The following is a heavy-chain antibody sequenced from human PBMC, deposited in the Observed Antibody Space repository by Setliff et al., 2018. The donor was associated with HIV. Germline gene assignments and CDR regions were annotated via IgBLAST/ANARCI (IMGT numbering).Heavy chain of an antibody. CDR3: ATGEMATTRGWYFDS. J-gene: IGHJ4*02. CDR2: INAGNGNT. V-gene: IGHV1-3*01. D-gene: IGHD1-1*01. Sequence: ASVKVSCKASGYTFTSYTLHWVRQAPGQRLEWMGWINAGNGNTKFSQKFQGRVAITRDTSASTAYMELSSLRSKDTAMYYCATGEMATTRGWYFDSWGQGTLVTVSS. CDR1: GYTFTSYT.